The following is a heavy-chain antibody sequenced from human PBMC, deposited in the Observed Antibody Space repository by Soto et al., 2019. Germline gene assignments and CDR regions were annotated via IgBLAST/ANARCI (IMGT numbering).Heavy chain of an antibody. Sequence: GASVKVSCKASGYTFTSYGISWVRQAPGQGLEWMGWISAYNGNTNYAQKLQGRVTMTTDTSTSTAYMELRSLRSDDTAVYYCARGAYCSGGSCYPNWFDPWGQGTLVTAPQ. D-gene: IGHD2-15*01. CDR2: ISAYNGNT. CDR1: GYTFTSYG. J-gene: IGHJ5*02. CDR3: ARGAYCSGGSCYPNWFDP. V-gene: IGHV1-18*01.